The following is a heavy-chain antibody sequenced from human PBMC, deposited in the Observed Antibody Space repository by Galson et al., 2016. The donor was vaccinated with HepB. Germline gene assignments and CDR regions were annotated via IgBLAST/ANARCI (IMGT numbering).Heavy chain of an antibody. J-gene: IGHJ6*02. CDR3: AKRMSYSYYYAMDI. V-gene: IGHV3-53*01. CDR2: LYRDGST. CDR1: GLTVSGDY. Sequence: SLRLSCAVSGLTVSGDYMSWVRQAPGKGLEWVSVLYRDGSTYYADSVKGRFTISRDNSKNTVYLQMNSLRDEDTALYYCAKRMSYSYYYAMDIWGQGTTVTVSS. D-gene: IGHD2-15*01.